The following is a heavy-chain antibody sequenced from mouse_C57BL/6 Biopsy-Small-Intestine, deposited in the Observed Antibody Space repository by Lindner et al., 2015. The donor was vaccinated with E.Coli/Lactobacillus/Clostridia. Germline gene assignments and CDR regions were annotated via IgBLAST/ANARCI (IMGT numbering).Heavy chain of an antibody. J-gene: IGHJ4*01. CDR2: VSAYNGDT. V-gene: IGHV1-20*01. CDR3: ARSIGLAGTFVTTLY. CDR1: GYSFKEYG. Sequence: SVKVSCKASGYSFKEYGISWARQAPGQGLEWMGWVSAYNGDTAYAQKFQGRVTLTTDTSTSTAYMEVMSLRSDDTAVYYCARSIGLAGTFVTTLYWGQGTLVTVSS. D-gene: IGHD3-3*01.